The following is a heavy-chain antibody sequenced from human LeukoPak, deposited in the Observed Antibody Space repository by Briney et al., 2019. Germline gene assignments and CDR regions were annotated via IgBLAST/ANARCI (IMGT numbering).Heavy chain of an antibody. CDR1: GYTFTSYD. J-gene: IGHJ4*02. CDR3: ARGRSAAAGPYFDY. Sequence: ASVKVSCKASGYTFTSYDINWVRQATGQGLEWMGWMNPNSGNTGYAQKFQGRVTMTRNTSISPAYMELSSLRSDDTAVYYCARGRSAAAGPYFDYWGQGTLVTVSS. V-gene: IGHV1-8*01. D-gene: IGHD6-13*01. CDR2: MNPNSGNT.